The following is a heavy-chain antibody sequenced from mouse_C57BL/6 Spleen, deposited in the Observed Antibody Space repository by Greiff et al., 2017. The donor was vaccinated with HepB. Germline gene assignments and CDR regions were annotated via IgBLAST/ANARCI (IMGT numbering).Heavy chain of an antibody. D-gene: IGHD1-1*01. J-gene: IGHJ2*01. CDR2: IYPSDSET. CDR3: ARPTVVAFDY. CDR1: GYTFTSYW. Sequence: VQLQQSGAELVRPGSSVKLSCKASGYTFTSYWMDWVKQRPGQGLEWIGNIYPSDSETHYNQKFKDKATLTVDKSSSTAYMQLSSLTSEDSAVYYCARPTVVAFDYWGQGTTLTVSS. V-gene: IGHV1-61*01.